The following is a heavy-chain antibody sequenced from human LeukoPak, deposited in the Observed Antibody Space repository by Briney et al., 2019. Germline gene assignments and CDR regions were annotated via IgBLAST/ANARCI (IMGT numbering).Heavy chain of an antibody. D-gene: IGHD5-12*01. CDR3: VRDGGVSGYDLLDY. J-gene: IGHJ4*02. CDR2: INQDGSEE. V-gene: IGHV3-7*01. Sequence: GGSLRLSCAASGFTLSHYWMTWARQAPGKGLEWVAQINQDGSEEYYMDSVKARFTISRDNAKNSVFLQMNSLRAEDTAVYYCVRDGGVSGYDLLDYWGQGTLVTVSS. CDR1: GFTLSHYW.